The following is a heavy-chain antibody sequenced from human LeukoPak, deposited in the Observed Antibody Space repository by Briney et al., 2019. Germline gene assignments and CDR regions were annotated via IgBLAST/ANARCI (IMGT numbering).Heavy chain of an antibody. J-gene: IGHJ6*03. Sequence: GASVKVSCKASEGTFSNSAVSWVRQALRQGLEKMGGIIRILGTSTYAQRLQRRVTITADTSTSTAYMQLSSLRSEDTAIYYCARGGIFGVGPYYFYSSMDVWGKGTTVTVSS. V-gene: IGHV1-69*06. D-gene: IGHD3-3*01. CDR1: EGTFSNSA. CDR3: ARGGIFGVGPYYFYSSMDV. CDR2: IIRILGTS.